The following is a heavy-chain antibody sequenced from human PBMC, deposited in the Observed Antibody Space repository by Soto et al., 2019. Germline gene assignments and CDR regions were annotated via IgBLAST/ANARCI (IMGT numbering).Heavy chain of an antibody. D-gene: IGHD5-12*01. J-gene: IGHJ4*02. CDR1: GYTFTSYY. V-gene: IGHV1-46*01. CDR2: INLSGGST. Sequence: QVQLVQSGAEVKKPGASVKVSCKASGYTFTSYYLHWVRQAPGQGLEWMGIINLSGGSTIYAQKFPDRVSMTRGMSTSTVYMELSSLTSEDTAVYYCARASALKSGYDYMDYFDYWGQGTLVTVSS. CDR3: ARASALKSGYDYMDYFDY.